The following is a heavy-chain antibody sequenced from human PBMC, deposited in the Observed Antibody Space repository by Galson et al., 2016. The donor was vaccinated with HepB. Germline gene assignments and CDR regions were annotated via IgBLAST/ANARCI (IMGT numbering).Heavy chain of an antibody. CDR3: ARQHCSSASCYYYYGMDV. V-gene: IGHV5-51*01. CDR2: IYPDDSAT. CDR1: GYTFANSW. D-gene: IGHD2-2*01. J-gene: IGHJ6*02. Sequence: QSGAEVKKPGESLKISCKTYGYTFANSWIGWVRQMPGRVLEWMGVIYPDDSATRYSPSFQGQVSISVDKSINTAYLQWRSLKASDTATYYCARQHCSSASCYYYYGMDVWGQGTTVTVSS.